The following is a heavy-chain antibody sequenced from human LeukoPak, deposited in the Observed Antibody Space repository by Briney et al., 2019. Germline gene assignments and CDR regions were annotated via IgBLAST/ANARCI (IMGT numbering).Heavy chain of an antibody. Sequence: SLRLSCAASGFTFSSYEMNWVRQAPGKGLEWVGFIRSKAYGGTTEYAASVKGRFTISRDDSKSIAYLQMNSLKTEDTAVYYCTRGLWGPPFDYWGQGTLVTVSS. J-gene: IGHJ4*02. V-gene: IGHV3-49*04. D-gene: IGHD3-16*01. CDR1: GFTFSSYE. CDR2: IRSKAYGGTT. CDR3: TRGLWGPPFDY.